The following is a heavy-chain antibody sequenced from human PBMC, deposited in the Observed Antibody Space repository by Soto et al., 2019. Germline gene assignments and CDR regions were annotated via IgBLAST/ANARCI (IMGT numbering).Heavy chain of an antibody. J-gene: IGHJ3*01. D-gene: IGHD2-21*02. V-gene: IGHV4-4*02. Sequence: HLQESGPGLVKPSGTLSLTCDVSGGSISSSSWWTWVRQSPGKGLEWIGEIYHAGSPNYNPSFQSRVTILADKSKTPFSLRLTSVTAADTAIYYCARGLSFRGDFDVWGQGTTVTVSS. CDR1: GGSISSSSW. CDR2: IYHAGSP. CDR3: ARGLSFRGDFDV.